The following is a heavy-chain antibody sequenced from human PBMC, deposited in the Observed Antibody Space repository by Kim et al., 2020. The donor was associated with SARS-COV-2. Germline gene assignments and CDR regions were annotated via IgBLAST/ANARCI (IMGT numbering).Heavy chain of an antibody. Sequence: GGSLRLSCAASGFTFSSYGMHWVRQAPGKGLEWVAVISYDGSNKYYADSVKGRFTISRDNSKNTLYLQMNSLRAEDTAVYYCAKDSFVVVVAATHPNYFDYWGQGTLVTVSS. CDR1: GFTFSSYG. D-gene: IGHD2-15*01. J-gene: IGHJ4*02. V-gene: IGHV3-30*18. CDR2: ISYDGSNK. CDR3: AKDSFVVVVAATHPNYFDY.